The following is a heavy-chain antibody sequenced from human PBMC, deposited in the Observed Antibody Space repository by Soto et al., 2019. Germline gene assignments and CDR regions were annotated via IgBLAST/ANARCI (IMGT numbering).Heavy chain of an antibody. J-gene: IGHJ4*02. D-gene: IGHD1-1*01. CDR1: GFTLRGYW. CDR2: INSDGSST. V-gene: IGHV3-74*01. CDR3: AKDGRLGQFDY. Sequence: EVQLVESGGGLVQPGGSLRLSYAASGFTLRGYWMHWVRQAPGKGLVWVSRINSDGSSTSYADSVKGRFTISRDNAKNTLYLQMNSLRAEDTAVYYCAKDGRLGQFDYWGQGTLVTASS.